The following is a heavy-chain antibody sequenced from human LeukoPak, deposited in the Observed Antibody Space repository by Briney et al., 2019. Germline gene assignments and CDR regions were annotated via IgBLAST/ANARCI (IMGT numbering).Heavy chain of an antibody. CDR3: GMAMDV. CDR2: IKQEGSEK. CDR1: GFTFSSYW. V-gene: IGHV3-7*05. Sequence: GGSLRLSCAASGFTFSSYWMNWVRQAPGKGLEWVANIKQEGSEKYYVDSVKGRFTISRDNAKNSLYLQMSSLRGEDTAVYYCGMAMDVWGRGTTVTVSS. D-gene: IGHD5-24*01. J-gene: IGHJ6*02.